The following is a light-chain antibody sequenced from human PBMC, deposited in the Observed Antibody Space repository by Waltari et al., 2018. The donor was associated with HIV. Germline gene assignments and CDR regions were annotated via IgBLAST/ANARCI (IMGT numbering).Light chain of an antibody. CDR2: AAS. V-gene: IGLV2-14*03. Sequence: SALTPPVSVSASPAPSTTISCTGTCSDAGGYITVSCYQLHPGKAPKLLIYAASKRPSGVSNRFSGSKSDNTAALTISGLQAEDEADYYCSSYTSTSTVYVFGTGTEVTVL. CDR3: SSYTSTSTVYV. J-gene: IGLJ1*01. CDR1: CSDAGGYIT.